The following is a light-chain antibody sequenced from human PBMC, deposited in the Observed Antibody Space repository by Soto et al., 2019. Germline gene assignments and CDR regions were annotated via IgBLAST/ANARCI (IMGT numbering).Light chain of an antibody. CDR3: QQYNSYSPT. CDR2: DAS. CDR1: QSIRYW. Sequence: DIQRTQSPSTLSASVGDRVTITCRSSQSIRYWGAWYQHKPWKAPNLLIYDASTLESGVPTRFSGSGSGTDFTLTISSLQPEDSAGYYCQQYNSYSPTFGQGTKVDIK. J-gene: IGKJ1*01. V-gene: IGKV1-5*01.